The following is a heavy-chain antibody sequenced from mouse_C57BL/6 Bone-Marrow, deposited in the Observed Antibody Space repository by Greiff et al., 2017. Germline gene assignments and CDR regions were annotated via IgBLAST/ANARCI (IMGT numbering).Heavy chain of an antibody. CDR1: GFTFSDFY. CDR2: SRNKANDYTT. CDR3: AREGDYDGGWYFDV. V-gene: IGHV7-1*01. J-gene: IGHJ1*03. Sequence: EVKVVESGGGLVQSGRSLRLSCATSGFTFSDFYMEWVRQAPGKGLEWIAASRNKANDYTTEYSASVKGRFIVSRDTSKSILYLQMNALRAEDTAIYYCAREGDYDGGWYFDVWGTGTTVTVSS. D-gene: IGHD2-4*01.